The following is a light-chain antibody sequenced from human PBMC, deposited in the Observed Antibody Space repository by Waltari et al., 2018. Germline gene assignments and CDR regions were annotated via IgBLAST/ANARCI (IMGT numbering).Light chain of an antibody. V-gene: IGKV1D-16*01. Sequence: TWRARQGISGRLAWYQQKPKTAPKSLIYGASNLQSEDPSSFSGSESGTDFTLTINGLQPEDFATYYCQQYTDYPLTFGGGTKVEIK. CDR3: QQYTDYPLT. J-gene: IGKJ4*01. CDR2: GAS. CDR1: QGISGR.